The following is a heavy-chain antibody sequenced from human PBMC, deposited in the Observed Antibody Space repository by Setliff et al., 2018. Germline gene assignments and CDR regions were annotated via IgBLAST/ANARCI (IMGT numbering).Heavy chain of an antibody. D-gene: IGHD6-19*01. CDR1: GFSVSSGYY. Sequence: SETLSLTCTVSGFSVSSGYYWGWVRQPPGKGLEWIGSIYFTGNTYYNPSLKSRVTVSVDTSRNQFSLTLNSVTAADMAVYYCAREQWLDPPGYYYMDVWAKGTTVTVSS. CDR2: IYFTGNT. V-gene: IGHV4-38-2*02. CDR3: AREQWLDPPGYYYMDV. J-gene: IGHJ6*03.